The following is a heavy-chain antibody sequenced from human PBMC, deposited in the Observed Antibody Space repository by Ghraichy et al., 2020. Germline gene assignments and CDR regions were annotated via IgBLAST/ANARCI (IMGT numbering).Heavy chain of an antibody. CDR2: ISTNGNT. J-gene: IGHJ5*02. CDR1: GDSVSSNV. Sequence: SETLSLTCSVSGDSVSSNVWAWIRQSPEKGLEWIGYISTNGNTNYNPSLKSRPIISVDSSNNQVSLTLNSVTAADTAVYYCARRLRGSGSYSPWGQGILVSVSS. CDR3: ARRLRGSGSYSP. V-gene: IGHV4-4*08. D-gene: IGHD3-10*01.